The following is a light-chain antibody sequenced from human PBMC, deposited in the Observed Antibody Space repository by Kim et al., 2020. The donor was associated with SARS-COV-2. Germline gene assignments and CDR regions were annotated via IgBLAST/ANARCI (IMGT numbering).Light chain of an antibody. J-gene: IGKJ2*03. CDR3: QKYYSTPHS. CDR1: QTVLYNSNNKNY. Sequence: DIVMTQSPDSLAVSLGERATLNCKSSQTVLYNSNNKNYLAWYQQKPGQAPKLLIYWASIRESGVSDRFSGSGSETDFTLTISSLQAEDVAVYYCQKYYSTPHSFGQGTKLEI. V-gene: IGKV4-1*01. CDR2: WAS.